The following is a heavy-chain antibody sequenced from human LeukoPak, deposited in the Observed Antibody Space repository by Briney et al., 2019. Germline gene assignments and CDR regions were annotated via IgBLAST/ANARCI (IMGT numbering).Heavy chain of an antibody. Sequence: GESLKISCKGSGYSFTSYWIGWVRQMPGKGLEWMGIIYPGDSDTRYSPSFQGQVTISAGRSISTAYLQWSSLKASDTAIYYCARHYHYYDTSGFHYIDYWGQGTLVTVSS. CDR2: IYPGDSDT. J-gene: IGHJ4*02. D-gene: IGHD3-22*01. CDR3: ARHYHYYDTSGFHYIDY. V-gene: IGHV5-51*01. CDR1: GYSFTSYW.